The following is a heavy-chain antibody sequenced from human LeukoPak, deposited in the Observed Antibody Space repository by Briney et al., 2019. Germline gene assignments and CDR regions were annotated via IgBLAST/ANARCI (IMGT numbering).Heavy chain of an antibody. V-gene: IGHV3-30*18. J-gene: IGHJ4*02. Sequence: GGSLRLSCVASGFTLSNYGMHWVRQAPGKGLEWVAVLSDDGSDEHYADSVKGRFTISRDISKNMLYLQMNSLRVEDTAVYYCAKDRGGLLWFGSLDYWGQGTLVTVSS. CDR3: AKDRGGLLWFGSLDY. CDR2: LSDDGSDE. D-gene: IGHD3-10*01. CDR1: GFTLSNYG.